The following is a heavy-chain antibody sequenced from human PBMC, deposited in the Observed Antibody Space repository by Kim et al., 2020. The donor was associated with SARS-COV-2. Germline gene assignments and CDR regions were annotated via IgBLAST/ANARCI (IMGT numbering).Heavy chain of an antibody. V-gene: IGHV3-23*01. Sequence: GGSLRLSCAASGFTFSSYAMSWVRQAPGKGLEWVSAISGSGGSTYYADSVKGRFTISRDNSKNTLYLQMNRLRAEDTAVYYCAVIRGVVVKANHLQYWGQGTLVTVSS. CDR2: ISGSGGST. J-gene: IGHJ4*02. CDR3: AVIRGVVVKANHLQY. D-gene: IGHD2-21*01. CDR1: GFTFSSYA.